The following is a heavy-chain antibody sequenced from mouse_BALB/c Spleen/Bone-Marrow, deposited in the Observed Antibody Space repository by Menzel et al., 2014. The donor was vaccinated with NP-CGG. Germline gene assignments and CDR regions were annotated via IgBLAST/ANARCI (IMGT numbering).Heavy chain of an antibody. J-gene: IGHJ4*01. V-gene: IGHV3-6*02. D-gene: IGHD2-4*01. CDR2: ISYDGSN. Sequence: EVQLQQSGPGLVKPSQPLSLTCSVTGYSITSGYYWNWIRQFPGNKLEWMGYISYDGSNNYNPSLKNRISITRDTSKNQFFLKLNSVTTEDTATYYCARGYDYDYAMDYWGQGTAVTVSS. CDR3: ARGYDYDYAMDY. CDR1: GYSITSGYY.